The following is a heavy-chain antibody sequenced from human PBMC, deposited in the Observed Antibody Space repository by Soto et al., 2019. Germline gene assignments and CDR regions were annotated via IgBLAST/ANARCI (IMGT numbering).Heavy chain of an antibody. Sequence: SETLSLTCTVSGGSISIGGYYWSWIRQHPGKGLEWIGYIYYSGSTYYNPSLKSRVTISVDTSKNQFSLKLSSVTAADTAVYYCARKSGVAGLIDYWGQGTLVTVSS. CDR3: ARKSGVAGLIDY. D-gene: IGHD6-19*01. CDR2: IYYSGST. CDR1: GGSISIGGYY. J-gene: IGHJ4*02. V-gene: IGHV4-31*03.